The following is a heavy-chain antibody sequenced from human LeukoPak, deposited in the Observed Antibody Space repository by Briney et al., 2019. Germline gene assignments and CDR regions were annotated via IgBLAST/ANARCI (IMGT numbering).Heavy chain of an antibody. CDR1: GGPISSGNYY. CDR3: AREVIV. V-gene: IGHV4-30-4*01. Sequence: PSETLSLTCTVSGGPISSGNYYWSWIRQPPGKGLEWIGYIYYSGSTNYNPSLKSRLTISRDTSKNQFSLKLTSVTAADTAVYYCAREVIVWGQGTLVTVSS. J-gene: IGHJ4*02. D-gene: IGHD3-22*01. CDR2: IYYSGST.